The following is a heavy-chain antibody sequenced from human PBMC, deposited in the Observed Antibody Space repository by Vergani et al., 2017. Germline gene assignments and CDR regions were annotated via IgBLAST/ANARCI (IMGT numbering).Heavy chain of an antibody. J-gene: IGHJ4*02. D-gene: IGHD3-22*01. V-gene: IGHV1-46*01. CDR1: GYTFTSYY. Sequence: QVQLVQSGAEVKKPGASVKVSCKASGYTFTSYYMHWVRQAPGQGLEWMGIINPSGGSTSSAQKFQGRVTMTRDTSTSTVYMELSSLRSEDTAVYYCARMYYYDSSGYSEGEDYWGQGTLVTVSS. CDR2: INPSGGST. CDR3: ARMYYYDSSGYSEGEDY.